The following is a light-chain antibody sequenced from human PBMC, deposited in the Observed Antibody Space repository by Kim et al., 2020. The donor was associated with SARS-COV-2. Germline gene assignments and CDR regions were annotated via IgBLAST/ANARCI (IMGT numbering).Light chain of an antibody. CDR2: EDN. CDR1: GGSIASNF. J-gene: IGLJ1*01. V-gene: IGLV6-57*02. Sequence: NFMLTQPHSVSESPGKTVTISCTGSGGSIASNFVQWYQQRPDSAPTPVIFEDNQRPSGVPDRFSVSIDRSSNSASLTVSGLKTEDEADYYCQSYDSGNYVLGTGTKVTVL. CDR3: QSYDSGNYV.